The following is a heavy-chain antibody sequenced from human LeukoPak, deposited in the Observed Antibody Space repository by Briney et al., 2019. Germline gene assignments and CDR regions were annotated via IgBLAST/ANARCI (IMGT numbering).Heavy chain of an antibody. CDR2: ISRSGTNI. D-gene: IGHD1-26*01. V-gene: IGHV3-48*03. CDR1: GFTFSTSD. Sequence: GGSLRLSCVASGFTFSTSDMNWVRRAPGRGLDWVSYISRSGTNIYYAESVKGRFTISRDNAKKSLYLQMNSLRVEDTAVYYCARMGGNLSRWGQGTLVTVSS. CDR3: ARMGGNLSR. J-gene: IGHJ4*02.